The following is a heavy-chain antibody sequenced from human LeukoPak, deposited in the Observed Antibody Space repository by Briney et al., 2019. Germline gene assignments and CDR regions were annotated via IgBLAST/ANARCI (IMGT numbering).Heavy chain of an antibody. CDR2: INPNSGGT. CDR1: GYTFTGYY. Sequence: GASVKVSCKASGYTFTGYYMHWVRQAPGQGLEWMGWINPNSGGTNYAQKFQGRVTMTRDTSISTAYMELSRLRSDDTAVYYCARSGDAYYDFWSGYYTDYFFDYWAREPWSPSPQ. CDR3: ARSGDAYYDFWSGYYTDYFFDY. J-gene: IGHJ4*02. D-gene: IGHD3-3*01. V-gene: IGHV1-2*02.